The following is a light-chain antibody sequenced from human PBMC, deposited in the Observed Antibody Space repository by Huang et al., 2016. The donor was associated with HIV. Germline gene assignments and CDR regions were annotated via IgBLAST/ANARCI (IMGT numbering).Light chain of an antibody. V-gene: IGKV1-39*01. CDR2: GAS. J-gene: IGKJ1*01. CDR3: QQSYNTPWT. CDR1: HSISSY. Sequence: DIQMTQSPSSLSASVGDRVTITCRASHSISSYLSWYQQKPGKAPKLLIYGASILQSGVPSRFSGSGSRTDFTLTISSVQPEDLATYYCQQSYNTPWTFGQGTKVEIK.